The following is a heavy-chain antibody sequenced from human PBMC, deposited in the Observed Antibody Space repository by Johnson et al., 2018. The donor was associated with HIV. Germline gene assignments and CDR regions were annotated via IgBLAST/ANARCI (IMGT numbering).Heavy chain of an antibody. CDR3: VRESLRRIPVPGPGDAAFDI. Sequence: QVQLVESGGGVVQPGGSLRLSCAASGFTVSSNYMSWVRQAPGKGLEWVAVISYDGSNKYYADSVKGRFTISRDNSKNTLYLQMDSLTAGDTAIYYCVRESLRRIPVPGPGDAAFDIWGLGTMVTVSS. D-gene: IGHD6-19*01. J-gene: IGHJ3*02. CDR2: ISYDGSNK. V-gene: IGHV3-30*03. CDR1: GFTVSSNY.